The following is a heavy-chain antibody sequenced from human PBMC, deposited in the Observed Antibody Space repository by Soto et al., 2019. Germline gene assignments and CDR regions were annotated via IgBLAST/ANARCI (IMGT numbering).Heavy chain of an antibody. J-gene: IGHJ4*02. CDR1: GFSFSSYS. Sequence: EVQLVESGGGLVQPGGSLRLSCVVSGFSFSSYSMNWVRQAPGKGLEWVSSISSSSTAIYYADSVKGRFTISRDNAKNSLYLQMNSLRVEDTAVYYCARDREYCSGGSCCETGSDYWGQGTLVTVSS. D-gene: IGHD2-15*01. CDR3: ARDREYCSGGSCCETGSDY. CDR2: ISSSSTAI. V-gene: IGHV3-48*01.